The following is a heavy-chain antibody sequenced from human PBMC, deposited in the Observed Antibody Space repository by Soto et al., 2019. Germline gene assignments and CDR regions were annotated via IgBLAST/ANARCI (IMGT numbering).Heavy chain of an antibody. D-gene: IGHD3-3*01. Sequence: GGSLRLSCAASGFTFINAWMTWVRQAPEKGLEWVGRIKSKSDGGTIDYSAPVKGRFTISRDDSQNTLYLQMSSLKTEDTGVYYCVTQATVLRAVAKSHFDSWGQGTLVTVSS. CDR3: VTQATVLRAVAKSHFDS. CDR2: IKSKSDGGTI. CDR1: GFTFINAW. V-gene: IGHV3-15*01. J-gene: IGHJ4*02.